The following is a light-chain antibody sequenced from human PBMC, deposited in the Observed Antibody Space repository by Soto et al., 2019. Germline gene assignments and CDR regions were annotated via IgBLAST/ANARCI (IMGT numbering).Light chain of an antibody. CDR1: QGISSY. CDR2: AAS. J-gene: IGKJ5*01. Sequence: DIQLTQSPSFLSASVGDRVTITCRASQGISSYLAWYQQTPGKAPKLLIYAASTLQSEVPSRFSGSGSGTEFTLTISSLQPEDFATYYCQQVNNYPLTFGQGTRLESK. CDR3: QQVNNYPLT. V-gene: IGKV1-9*01.